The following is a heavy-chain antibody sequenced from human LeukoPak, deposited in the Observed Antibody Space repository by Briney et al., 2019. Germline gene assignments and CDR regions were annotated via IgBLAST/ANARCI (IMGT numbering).Heavy chain of an antibody. D-gene: IGHD5-18*01. CDR1: GGSISSYH. CDR2: IYYSGST. Sequence: SETLSLTCTVSGGSISSYHWSWIRQPPGKGLEWIGYIYYSGSTNYNPSLKSRVTISVDTSKNQFSLKLSSVTAADTAVYYCARVPDGTAMVNWGQGTLVTVSS. CDR3: ARVPDGTAMVN. V-gene: IGHV4-59*01. J-gene: IGHJ4*02.